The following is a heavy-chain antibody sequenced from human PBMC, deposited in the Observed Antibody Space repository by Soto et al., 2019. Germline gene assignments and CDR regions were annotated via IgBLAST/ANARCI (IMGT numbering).Heavy chain of an antibody. CDR1: GFTFKNYA. V-gene: IGHV3-30-3*01. D-gene: IGHD3-9*01. CDR3: ERGLRAFDWRLPLGH. Sequence: WGSLRLSCAASGFTFKNYAMHWVRHAPGKGLEWVAVISYDGIIEFYADSVKGRFTISRDDFKNTMFLQMGSLRVEDTAVYYCERGLRAFDWRLPLGHWGTGTLV. J-gene: IGHJ4*01. CDR2: ISYDGIIE.